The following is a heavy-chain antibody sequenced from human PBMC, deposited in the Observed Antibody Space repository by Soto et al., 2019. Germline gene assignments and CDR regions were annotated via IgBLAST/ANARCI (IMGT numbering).Heavy chain of an antibody. V-gene: IGHV1-18*01. J-gene: IGHJ4*02. D-gene: IGHD2-2*01. CDR2: ISAYSGNT. CDR3: ARVSGYCTSTSCHDY. CDR1: GYIFSNYG. Sequence: QVQLVQSGAEVKKPGASVKVSCKASGYIFSNYGISWVRQAPGQGLQWMGWISAYSGNTDYAQNLQGRVTMTTDTPTSTAYMALRSRRSDDTAVYYCARVSGYCTSTSCHDYWGQGTLVTVSS.